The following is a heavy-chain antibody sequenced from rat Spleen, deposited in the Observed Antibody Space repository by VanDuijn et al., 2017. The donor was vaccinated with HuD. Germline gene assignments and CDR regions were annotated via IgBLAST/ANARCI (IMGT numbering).Heavy chain of an antibody. Sequence: EVQLVESDGGLVQPGRSLKLSCADSGFTFSDYGMAWVLQAPTKGLEWVATIIYDGSRTYYRASVKGRFTISRDNAKSTLYLQMDSLRSEDTATYYCARLGGGPDYWGQGVMVTVSS. CDR2: IIYDGSRT. CDR1: GFTFSDYG. J-gene: IGHJ2*01. V-gene: IGHV5-29*01. CDR3: ARLGGGPDY. D-gene: IGHD1-11*01.